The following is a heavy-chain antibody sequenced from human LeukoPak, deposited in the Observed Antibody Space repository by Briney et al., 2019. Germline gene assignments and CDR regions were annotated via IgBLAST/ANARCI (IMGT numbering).Heavy chain of an antibody. CDR1: GFTFSTYW. J-gene: IGHJ3*02. CDR3: ARDLGQWGDAFDI. CDR2: ISSSGSTI. Sequence: GGSLRLSCTASGFTFSTYWMNWVRQAPGKGLEWVSYISSSGSTIYYADSVKGRFTISRDNAKNSLYLQMNSLRAEDTAVYYCARDLGQWGDAFDIWGQGTMVTVSS. D-gene: IGHD1-26*01. V-gene: IGHV3-48*04.